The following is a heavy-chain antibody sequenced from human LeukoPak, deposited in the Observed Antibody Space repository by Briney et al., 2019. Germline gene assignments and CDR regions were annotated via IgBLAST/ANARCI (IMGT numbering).Heavy chain of an antibody. CDR1: RFTFSSYS. V-gene: IGHV3-48*01. J-gene: IGHJ6*03. CDR2: ISSSSNTI. Sequence: PGGSLRLSCAASRFTFSSYSMNWFRQAPGKGLEWVSYISSSSNTIYYADSVKGRFTISRDNAKKSLYLQMTSLRVEDTAVYYCARLPVVPAAIIYYYYYYMDVWGKGTTVTVSS. D-gene: IGHD2-2*01. CDR3: ARLPVVPAAIIYYYYYYMDV.